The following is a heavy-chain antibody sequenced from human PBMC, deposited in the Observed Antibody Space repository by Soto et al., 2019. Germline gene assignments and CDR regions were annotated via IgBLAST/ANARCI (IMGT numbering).Heavy chain of an antibody. Sequence: GGSLRLSCAASGFTFSSYWMTWVRHTPKTGLEWVANITPDGSDKYYVDSVKGRFTISRDNSDNSLYLHMNSLRVDDTAIYYCARHIDWSFDYWGQGTLVTVSS. CDR3: ARHIDWSFDY. V-gene: IGHV3-7*01. D-gene: IGHD3-9*01. J-gene: IGHJ4*02. CDR1: GFTFSSYW. CDR2: ITPDGSDK.